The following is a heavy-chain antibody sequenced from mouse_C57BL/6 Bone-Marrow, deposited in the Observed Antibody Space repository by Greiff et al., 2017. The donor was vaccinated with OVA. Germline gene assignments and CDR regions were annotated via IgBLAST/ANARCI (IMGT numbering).Heavy chain of an antibody. CDR3: ARDEGNGYYLMDD. CDR2: IWTGGGT. V-gene: IGHV2-9-1*01. J-gene: IGHJ4*01. Sequence: VKLMESGPGLVAPSQSLSITCTVSGFSLTSYAISWVRQPPGKGLEWLGVIWTGGGTNYNSALKSRLSISKDNSKSQVFLKMNSLQTDDTAMYYCARDEGNGYYLMDDWGQGTSVTVYS. D-gene: IGHD2-3*01. CDR1: GFSLTSYA.